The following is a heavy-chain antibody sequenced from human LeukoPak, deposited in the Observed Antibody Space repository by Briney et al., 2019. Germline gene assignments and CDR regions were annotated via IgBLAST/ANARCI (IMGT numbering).Heavy chain of an antibody. CDR3: ARASAPNWNYRWFDP. V-gene: IGHV4-31*03. J-gene: IGHJ5*02. Sequence: PSETLSLTCTVSGGSISSGGYYWSWIRQHPGKGLEWIGCIYYSGSTYYNPSLKSRVTISVDTSKNQFSLKLSSVTAADTAVYYCARASAPNWNYRWFDPWGQGTLVTVSS. CDR1: GGSISSGGYY. CDR2: IYYSGST. D-gene: IGHD1-7*01.